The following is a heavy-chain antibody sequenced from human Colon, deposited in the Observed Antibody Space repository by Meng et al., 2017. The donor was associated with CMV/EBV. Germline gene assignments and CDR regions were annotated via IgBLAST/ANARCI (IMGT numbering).Heavy chain of an antibody. J-gene: IGHJ4*02. D-gene: IGHD2-2*01. Sequence: GSLRLSCTVSGGSVISGSYYWSWIRQSPGKALEWIGYIYYSGSTNYNPSLKSRVTISVDTSKNQFSLRLNSVTAADTAVYYCAGNVEVLPTAKVLWDSWGQGMLVTVSS. V-gene: IGHV4-61*01. CDR3: AGNVEVLPTAKVLWDS. CDR2: IYYSGST. CDR1: GGSVISGSYY.